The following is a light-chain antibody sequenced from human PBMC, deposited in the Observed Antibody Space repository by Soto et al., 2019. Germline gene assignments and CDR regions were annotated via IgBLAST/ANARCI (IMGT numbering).Light chain of an antibody. CDR3: QQYNIWPTWT. J-gene: IGKJ1*01. Sequence: MKQSPDTLSVSPGDRVTLSCRASHSVGTNLAWYQQKPGQAPRLLIYGASARATDVAVRLSGSGFGAEFTLTLSRLQSEDFEIYYCQQYNIWPTWTFGPRT. V-gene: IGKV3-15*01. CDR2: GAS. CDR1: HSVGTN.